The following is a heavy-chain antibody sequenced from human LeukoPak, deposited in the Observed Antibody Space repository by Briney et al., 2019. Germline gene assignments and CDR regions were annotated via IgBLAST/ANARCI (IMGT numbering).Heavy chain of an antibody. D-gene: IGHD3-22*01. CDR3: ARVSPPYYYDSSGELDY. J-gene: IGHJ4*02. CDR2: IYYSGST. CDR1: GGSINSYF. Sequence: SETLSLTCTVSGGSINSYFWGWIRQHPGKGLEWIGYIYYSGSTNYNPSLKSRVTISVDTSKNQFSLKLSSVTAADTAVYYCARVSPPYYYDSSGELDYWGQGTLVTVSS. V-gene: IGHV4-59*01.